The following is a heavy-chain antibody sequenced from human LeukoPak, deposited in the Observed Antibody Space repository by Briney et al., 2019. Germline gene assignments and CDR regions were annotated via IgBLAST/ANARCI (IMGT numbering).Heavy chain of an antibody. D-gene: IGHD6-19*01. CDR3: ARESLAVAGYDY. CDR1: GGSISSYY. J-gene: IGHJ4*02. V-gene: IGHV4-59*01. CDR2: IYYSGST. Sequence: SGTLSLTCTVSGGSISSYYWSWIRQPPGKGLEWIGYIYYSGSTNYNPSLKSRVTISVDTSKNQFSLKLSSVTAADTAVYYCARESLAVAGYDYWSQGTLVTASS.